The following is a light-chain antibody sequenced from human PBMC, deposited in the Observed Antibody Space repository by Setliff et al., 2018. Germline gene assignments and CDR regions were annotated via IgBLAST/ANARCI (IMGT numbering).Light chain of an antibody. CDR1: SGSIASNY. V-gene: IGLV6-57*01. J-gene: IGLJ2*01. CDR2: EHN. Sequence: NFMLTQPHSVSGSPGKTVTISCTRSSGSIASNYVQWYQQRPGNSPPTVIYEHNQRPSGVPDRFSGSIDSSSNSASLIISGLQTEDEAVYYCQSYGGSNVVFGGGTKVTVL. CDR3: QSYGGSNVV.